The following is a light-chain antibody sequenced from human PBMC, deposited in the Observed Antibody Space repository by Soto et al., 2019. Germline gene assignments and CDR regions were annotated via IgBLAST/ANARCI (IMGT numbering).Light chain of an antibody. CDR2: DAS. CDR3: XXXXXXXLX. Sequence: DIQMTQSPSSLSASVGDRVTITCQASQDINKNLIWYQQKPGKAPKLLIYDASDLETGVPSRFSGSGSGTGFTFTISSLQXEDFATXXXXXXXXXXLXFXXGTRLEIK. V-gene: IGKV1-33*01. CDR1: QDINKN. J-gene: IGKJ5*01.